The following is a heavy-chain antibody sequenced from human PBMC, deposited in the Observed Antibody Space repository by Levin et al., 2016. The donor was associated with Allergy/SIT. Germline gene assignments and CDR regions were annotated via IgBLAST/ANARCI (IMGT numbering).Heavy chain of an antibody. D-gene: IGHD3-22*01. V-gene: IGHV4-39*01. CDR3: ARRLYDSSGYYSRGGAFDI. J-gene: IGHJ3*02. Sequence: SETLSLTCTVSGGSISSSSYYWGWIRQPPGKGLECIGSIYYRGSTYYNPSLMSRVTISVDTSKNQFSLRLSSVTVTDTAVYYCARRLYDSSGYYSRGGAFDIWGQGTMVTVSS. CDR1: GGSISSSSYY. CDR2: IYYRGST.